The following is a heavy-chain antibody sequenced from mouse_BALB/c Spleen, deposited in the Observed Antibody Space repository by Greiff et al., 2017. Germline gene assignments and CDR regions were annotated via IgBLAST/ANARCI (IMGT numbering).Heavy chain of an antibody. CDR1: GYTFTDYA. CDR3: ARGIDYYGSSYAMDY. Sequence: VQLQQSGAELVRPGVSVKISCKGSGYTFTDYAMHWVKQSHAKSLEWIGVISTYYGDASYNQKFKGKATMTVDKSYRTAYMELARLTSEDSAIYYCARGIDYYGSSYAMDYWGQGTSVTVSS. V-gene: IGHV1S137*01. CDR2: ISTYYGDA. D-gene: IGHD1-1*01. J-gene: IGHJ4*01.